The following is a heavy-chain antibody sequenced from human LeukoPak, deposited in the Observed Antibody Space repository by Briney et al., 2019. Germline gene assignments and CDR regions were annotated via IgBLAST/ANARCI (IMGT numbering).Heavy chain of an antibody. D-gene: IGHD3-9*01. CDR2: ISSSSSTI. CDR3: AKVSDILTGYPDY. Sequence: GGSLRLSCAASGITFSSYSMNWVRQAPGKGLEWVSYISSSSSTIYYADSVKGRFTISRDNAKNSLYLQMNSLRAEDTAVYYCAKVSDILTGYPDYWGQGTLVTVSS. CDR1: GITFSSYS. V-gene: IGHV3-48*04. J-gene: IGHJ4*02.